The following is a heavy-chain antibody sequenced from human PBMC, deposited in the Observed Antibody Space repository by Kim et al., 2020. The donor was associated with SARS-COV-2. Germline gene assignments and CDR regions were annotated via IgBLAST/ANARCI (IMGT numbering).Heavy chain of an antibody. CDR3: AVMVQGVFQTLFDY. J-gene: IGHJ4*02. D-gene: IGHD3-10*01. V-gene: IGHV1-3*01. CDR2: INAGNGNT. CDR1: GYTFTSYA. Sequence: ASVKVSCKASGYTFTSYAMHWVRQAPGQRLEWMGWINAGNGNTKYSQKFQGRVTITRYTSASTAYMELSSLRSEDTAVYYCAVMVQGVFQTLFDYWGQGTLVTVSS.